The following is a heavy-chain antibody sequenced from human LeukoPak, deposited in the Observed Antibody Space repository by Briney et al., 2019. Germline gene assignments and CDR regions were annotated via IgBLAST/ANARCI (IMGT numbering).Heavy chain of an antibody. CDR3: ARISEICHYDILTGYPDY. D-gene: IGHD3-9*01. V-gene: IGHV1-69*13. CDR1: GGTFSSYA. J-gene: IGHJ4*02. Sequence: SVKVSCKASGGTFSSYAISWVRQAPGQGLEWMGGIIPIFGTANYAQKFQGRVTITADESTSTAYMELSSLRSEDTAVYYCARISEICHYDILTGYPDYWGQGTLVTVSS. CDR2: IIPIFGTA.